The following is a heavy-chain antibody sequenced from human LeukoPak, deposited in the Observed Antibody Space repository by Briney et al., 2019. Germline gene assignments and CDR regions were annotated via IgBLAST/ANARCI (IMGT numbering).Heavy chain of an antibody. V-gene: IGHV1-46*01. Sequence: GASVKVSCKASGYTFTIYYMHWVRQAPGQGLEWMGIINPSGGSTSYAQKFQGRVTITADESTSTAYMELSSLRPEDTAVYYCARDNGSGSYYLGGHFDYWGQGTLVTVSS. D-gene: IGHD3-10*01. CDR1: GYTFTIYY. CDR2: INPSGGST. J-gene: IGHJ4*02. CDR3: ARDNGSGSYYLGGHFDY.